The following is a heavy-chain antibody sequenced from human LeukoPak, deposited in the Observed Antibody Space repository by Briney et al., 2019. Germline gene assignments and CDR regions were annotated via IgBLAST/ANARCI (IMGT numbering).Heavy chain of an antibody. CDR3: AKIHSRSITMIVVVRRGAFDI. J-gene: IGHJ3*02. CDR1: GFTFSSSA. D-gene: IGHD3-22*01. V-gene: IGHV3-23*01. CDR2: ISASGGST. Sequence: GGSLRLSCAASGFTFSSSAMSWVRQVPGKGLEWVSGISASGGSTYYADSVRGRFTISRDNSKNTLYVQMNSLRDEDTAVYYCAKIHSRSITMIVVVRRGAFDIWGQGTMVTVSS.